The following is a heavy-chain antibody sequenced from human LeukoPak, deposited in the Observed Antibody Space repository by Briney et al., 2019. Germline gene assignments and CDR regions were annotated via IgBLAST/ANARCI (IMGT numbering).Heavy chain of an antibody. CDR1: GFTFSSYA. CDR2: ISYDGSNK. Sequence: GRSLRLSCAASGFTFSSYAMHWVRQAPGKGLEWVAVISYDGSNKYYADSVKGRFTISRDNSKNTLYLQMNSLRAEDTAVYYCARGIAVAGTFGWFDPWGQGTLATVSS. D-gene: IGHD6-19*01. J-gene: IGHJ5*02. CDR3: ARGIAVAGTFGWFDP. V-gene: IGHV3-30-3*01.